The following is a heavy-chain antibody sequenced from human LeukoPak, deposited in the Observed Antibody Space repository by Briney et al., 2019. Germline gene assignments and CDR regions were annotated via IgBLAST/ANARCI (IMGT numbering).Heavy chain of an antibody. CDR1: GFTFSSYA. J-gene: IGHJ3*02. CDR3: ARDQRITIFGVVPGPAAFDI. CDR2: ISYDGSNK. Sequence: GRSLRLSCAASGFTFSSYAMHWVRQAPGKGLEWVAVISYDGSNKYYADSVKGRFTISRDNSKNTLYLQMNSLRAEDTAVYYCARDQRITIFGVVPGPAAFDIWGQGTMVTVSS. D-gene: IGHD3-3*01. V-gene: IGHV3-30-3*01.